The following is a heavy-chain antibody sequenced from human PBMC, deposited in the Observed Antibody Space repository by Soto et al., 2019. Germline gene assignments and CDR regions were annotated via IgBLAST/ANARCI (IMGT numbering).Heavy chain of an antibody. J-gene: IGHJ3*02. V-gene: IGHV3-53*04. CDR2: IYSGGST. Sequence: GGSLRLSCAASGFTVSSNYMSWVRQAPGKGLEWVSVIYSGGSTYYADSVKGRFTISRHNSKNTLYLQMNSLRAEDTAVYYCARAQAGTMVRGVIITTAFDIWGQGTMVTVS. CDR3: ARAQAGTMVRGVIITTAFDI. D-gene: IGHD3-10*01. CDR1: GFTVSSNY.